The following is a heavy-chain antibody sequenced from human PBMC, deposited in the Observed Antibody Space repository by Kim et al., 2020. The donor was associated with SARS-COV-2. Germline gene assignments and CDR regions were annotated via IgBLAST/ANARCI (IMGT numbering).Heavy chain of an antibody. Sequence: IYYADSVKGRSTDTRDNAKNSLYLQMNSLRAEDTAVYYCARDAGSYYFDYWGQGTLVTVSS. CDR3: ARDAGSYYFDY. J-gene: IGHJ4*02. CDR2: I. D-gene: IGHD1-26*01. V-gene: IGHV3-48*03.